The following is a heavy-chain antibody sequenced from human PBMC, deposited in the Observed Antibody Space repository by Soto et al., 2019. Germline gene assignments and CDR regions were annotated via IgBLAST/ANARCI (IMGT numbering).Heavy chain of an antibody. CDR2: IRSKAYGGTT. V-gene: IGHV3-49*04. J-gene: IGHJ6*02. CDR1: GFTFGDYA. D-gene: IGHD3-9*01. Sequence: AGGSLRLSCTASGFTFGDYAMSWVRQAPGKGLEWVGFIRSKAYGGTTEYAASVKGRFTISRDDSKSIAYLQMNSLKTEDTAVYYCTTSGDYDILTGYYPRGFYYYGMDVWGQGTTVTVSS. CDR3: TTSGDYDILTGYYPRGFYYYGMDV.